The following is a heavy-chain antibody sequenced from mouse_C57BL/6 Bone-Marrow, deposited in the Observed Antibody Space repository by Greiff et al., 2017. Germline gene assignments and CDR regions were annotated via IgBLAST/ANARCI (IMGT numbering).Heavy chain of an antibody. J-gene: IGHJ1*03. CDR3: ARDDGYDEGWYCGV. V-gene: IGHV1-69*01. CDR2: IDPSDSYT. CDR1: GYTFTSYW. Sequence: QVQLQQPGAELVMPGASVTLSCKASGYTFTSYWMHWVKQRPGQGLEWIGEIDPSDSYTNYNQTFNAKSTLTVDKSSSTASMQLTNLKSEDSAVYYCARDDGYDEGWYCGVWGRGTAVTVSS. D-gene: IGHD2-2*01.